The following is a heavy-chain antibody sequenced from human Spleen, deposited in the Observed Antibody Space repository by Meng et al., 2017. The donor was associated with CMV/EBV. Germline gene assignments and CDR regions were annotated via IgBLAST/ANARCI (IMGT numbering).Heavy chain of an antibody. V-gene: IGHV2-5*02. CDR3: AHGRFASGSYVFDY. D-gene: IGHD3-10*01. CDR1: GFSLSTSGVG. Sequence: FSGFSLSTSGVGVGWIRQHPGKALEWLALIYWDDDKRYSPSLKNRVTITKDKSKNEVVLRVTNMDPVDTGTFYCAHGRFASGSYVFDYWGRGILVTVSS. J-gene: IGHJ4*02. CDR2: IYWDDDK.